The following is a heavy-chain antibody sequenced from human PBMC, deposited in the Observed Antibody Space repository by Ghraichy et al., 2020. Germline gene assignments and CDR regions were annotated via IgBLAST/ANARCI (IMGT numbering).Heavy chain of an antibody. CDR1: GFTFSNYG. J-gene: IGHJ3*02. D-gene: IGHD6-19*01. CDR3: AKDRRRGQWLAPVAFDI. V-gene: IGHV3-23*01. CDR2: IIGSGGNT. Sequence: LSLTCAASGFTFSNYGMSWVRQAPGKGLVWVSAIIGSGGNTYYADSVKGRFTISRDNSKNTLYLQMNSLRADDTAVYYCAKDRRRGQWLAPVAFDICGQGTVVTVSS.